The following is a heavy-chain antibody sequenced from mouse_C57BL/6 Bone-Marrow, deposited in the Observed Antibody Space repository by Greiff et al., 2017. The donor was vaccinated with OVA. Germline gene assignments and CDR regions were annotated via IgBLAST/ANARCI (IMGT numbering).Heavy chain of an antibody. CDR3: ARRGHSSGYYYAMDY. CDR2: IDPSESET. CDR1: GYTFTSYW. Sequence: VQLQQPGAELVRPGSSVKLSCKASGYTFTSYWMHWVKQRPIQGLEWIGNIDPSESETHYNQKFKDKATLTVDKSSSTAYMQLSSLTSEDSAVYYCARRGHSSGYYYAMDYWGQGTSVTVSS. J-gene: IGHJ4*01. V-gene: IGHV1-52*01. D-gene: IGHD3-2*02.